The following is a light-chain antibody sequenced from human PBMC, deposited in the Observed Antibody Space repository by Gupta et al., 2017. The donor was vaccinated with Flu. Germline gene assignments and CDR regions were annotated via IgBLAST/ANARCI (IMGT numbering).Light chain of an antibody. Sequence: VTPGEPASNSCRSSQSLLHSNGYKYLDWYLQKPGQSPQLLIYLGSFRASGVPDRFSGSGSGTYFTLKISRVEPEDVGVYYCMQTLQSPYTFGQGTKLEI. J-gene: IGKJ2*01. CDR2: LGS. CDR3: MQTLQSPYT. V-gene: IGKV2-28*01. CDR1: QSLLHSNGYKY.